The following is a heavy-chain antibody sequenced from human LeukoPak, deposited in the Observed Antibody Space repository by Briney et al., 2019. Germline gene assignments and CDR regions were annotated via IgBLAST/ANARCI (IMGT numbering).Heavy chain of an antibody. V-gene: IGHV3-23*01. J-gene: IGHJ4*02. D-gene: IGHD6-13*01. CDR2: ISGSGGST. CDR3: AKLPDSSSWWSPLDY. Sequence: PGGSLRLSCAASGFTFSSYAMSWVRQAPGKGLEWVSAISGSGGSTYYADSVKGRFTISRDNSKNTLYLQMNSLRAEDTAVYYCAKLPDSSSWWSPLDYWGQGTLVTVSS. CDR1: GFTFSSYA.